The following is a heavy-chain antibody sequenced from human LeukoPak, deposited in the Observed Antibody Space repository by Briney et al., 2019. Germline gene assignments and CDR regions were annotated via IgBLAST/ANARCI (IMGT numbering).Heavy chain of an antibody. CDR2: IYHSGST. CDR1: GYSISSGYY. D-gene: IGHD2-2*01. Sequence: SETLSLTCTVSGYSISSGYYWGWSRQPPGKGLEWIGSIYHSGSTYYNPSLKSRVTISVDTSKNQFSLKLSSVTAADTAVYYCARDGAEVYQLLSPNWFDPWGQGTLVTVSS. V-gene: IGHV4-38-2*02. J-gene: IGHJ5*02. CDR3: ARDGAEVYQLLSPNWFDP.